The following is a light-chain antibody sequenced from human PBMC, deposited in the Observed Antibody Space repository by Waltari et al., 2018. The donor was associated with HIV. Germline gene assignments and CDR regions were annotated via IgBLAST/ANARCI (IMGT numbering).Light chain of an antibody. CDR1: SSNIGSSY. J-gene: IGLJ1*01. CDR3: AAWDDSPSGYV. CDR2: SSN. Sequence: QSVLTQPPSASGTPGQRVTISCSGSSSNIGSSYVYWYQQVPGTAPKLLIYSSNHRPSGVPDRFSGSKSGTSASLAISGLRSEDEADYYCAAWDDSPSGYVFGTGTKVTVL. V-gene: IGLV1-47*01.